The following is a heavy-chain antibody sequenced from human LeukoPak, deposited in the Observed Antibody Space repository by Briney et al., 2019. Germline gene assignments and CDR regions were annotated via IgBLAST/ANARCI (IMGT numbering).Heavy chain of an antibody. D-gene: IGHD5-24*01. J-gene: IGHJ4*02. V-gene: IGHV3-21*01. CDR3: ARVGYIDEGIDY. CDR2: ISSSSSYI. CDR1: GFTFSSYS. Sequence: GGSLRLSCAASGFTFSSYSMNWVRQAPGKGLEWVSSISSSSSYIYYADSVKGRFTISRDNAKNSLHLQMNSLRAEDTAVYYCARVGYIDEGIDYWGQGTLVTVSS.